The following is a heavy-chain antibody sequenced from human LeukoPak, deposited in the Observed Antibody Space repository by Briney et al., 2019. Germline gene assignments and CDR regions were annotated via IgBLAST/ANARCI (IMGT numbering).Heavy chain of an antibody. CDR2: ISAYNGNT. V-gene: IGHV1-18*04. Sequence: GASVKVSCKASGYTFTSYGISWVRQAPGQGLEWMGWISAYNGNTNYAQKLQGRVTMTTDTSTSTAYMELRSLRSDDTAVYYCARDLEVVVPDANSPRGYFDYWGQGTLVTVSS. CDR1: GYTFTSYG. CDR3: ARDLEVVVPDANSPRGYFDY. D-gene: IGHD2-2*01. J-gene: IGHJ4*02.